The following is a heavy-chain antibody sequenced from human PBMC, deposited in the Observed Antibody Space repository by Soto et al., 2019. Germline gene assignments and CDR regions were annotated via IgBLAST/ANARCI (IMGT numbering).Heavy chain of an antibody. CDR3: ARDSSRAYGMDV. J-gene: IGHJ6*02. CDR1: GFTFRTYS. CDR2: MSFGGTVI. D-gene: IGHD6-6*01. Sequence: QPGGSLRLSCEASGFTFRTYSMDWVRQAPGRGLEWLAYMSFGGTVIFYAESVKGRFTISRDDAKNSLTLLMNNLRDEDTAVYYCARDSSRAYGMDVWGQGITVTVSS. V-gene: IGHV3-48*02.